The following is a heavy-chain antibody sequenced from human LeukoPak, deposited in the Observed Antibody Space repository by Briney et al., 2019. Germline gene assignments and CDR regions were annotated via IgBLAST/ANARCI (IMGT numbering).Heavy chain of an antibody. CDR3: ASYFHYGDYASLWY. Sequence: PGGSLRLSCAASGFTFNTYAVSWVRQAPGKGLEWVSSISENGESTYYADSVKGRFTVSRDNSRNTLYLQMNSLRAEDTAVYYCASYFHYGDYASLWYWGQGTLVTVSS. CDR1: GFTFNTYA. CDR2: ISENGEST. J-gene: IGHJ4*02. V-gene: IGHV3-23*01. D-gene: IGHD4-17*01.